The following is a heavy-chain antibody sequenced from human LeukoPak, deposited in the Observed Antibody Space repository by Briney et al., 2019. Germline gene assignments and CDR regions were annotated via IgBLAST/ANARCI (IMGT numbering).Heavy chain of an antibody. CDR3: ARDRPLLRYFDWPRDY. CDR1: GGSFSGYY. J-gene: IGHJ4*02. Sequence: SETLSLTCAVYGGSFSGYYWSWIRQPPGKGLEWIGEINHSGSTNYNPSLKSRVTISVDTSKNQFSLKLSSVTAADTAVYYCARDRPLLRYFDWPRDYWGQGTLVTVSS. D-gene: IGHD3-9*01. V-gene: IGHV4-34*01. CDR2: INHSGST.